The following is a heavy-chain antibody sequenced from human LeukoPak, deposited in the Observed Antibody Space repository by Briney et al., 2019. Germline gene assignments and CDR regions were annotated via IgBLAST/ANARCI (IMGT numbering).Heavy chain of an antibody. CDR1: GFTVSSNY. CDR3: ASRVGATDY. D-gene: IGHD1-26*01. CDR2: IYSDGST. V-gene: IGHV3-53*01. J-gene: IGHJ4*02. Sequence: GGSLTLSCAASGFTVSSNYMRWVRQAPARGVERVPVIYSDGSTYYADSVKGRFTISRDNSRNTLYLQMNSLRAEDTAVYYCASRVGATDYWGQGTLVTVSS.